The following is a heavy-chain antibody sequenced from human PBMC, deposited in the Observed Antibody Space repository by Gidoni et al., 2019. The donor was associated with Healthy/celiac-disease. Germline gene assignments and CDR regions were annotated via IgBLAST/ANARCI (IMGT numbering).Heavy chain of an antibody. CDR2: IYYSGST. D-gene: IGHD1-26*01. CDR1: GSISSSSYY. CDR3: ARHGGWGAPIDY. V-gene: IGHV4-39*01. J-gene: IGHJ4*02. Sequence: GSISSSSYYWGWIRQPPGKGLEWIGSIYYSGSTYYNPSLKSRVTISVDTSKNQFSLKLSSVTAADTAVYYCARHGGWGAPIDYWGQGTLVTVSS.